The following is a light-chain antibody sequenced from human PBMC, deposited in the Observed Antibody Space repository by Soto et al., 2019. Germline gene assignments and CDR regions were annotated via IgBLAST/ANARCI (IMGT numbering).Light chain of an antibody. CDR3: QQSYSTPQT. CDR2: AAS. V-gene: IGKV1-39*01. Sequence: DIQMTQSPSSLSASVGDRVTITCRASQSISSYLNWYQQKPGKAPNLLIYAASSLQSGVPSRFSGSGSGTDFTLTISSLQPEDVATYYCQQSYSTPQTFGQGTKLEIK. CDR1: QSISSY. J-gene: IGKJ2*01.